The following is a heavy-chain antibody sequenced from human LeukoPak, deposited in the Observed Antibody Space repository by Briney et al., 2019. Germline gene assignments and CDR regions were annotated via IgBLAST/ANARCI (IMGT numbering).Heavy chain of an antibody. J-gene: IGHJ4*02. Sequence: GDSLRLSCAASGFPFSNYWMNWARQAPGKGLEWVANIKQDGSETNYVDSVKGRFTISRDNAKNSLYLQMNSLRAEDTALYYCGSTNSFSYWGRGTLVTVSS. CDR3: GSTNSFSY. V-gene: IGHV3-7*01. CDR2: IKQDGSET. D-gene: IGHD2-15*01. CDR1: GFPFSNYW.